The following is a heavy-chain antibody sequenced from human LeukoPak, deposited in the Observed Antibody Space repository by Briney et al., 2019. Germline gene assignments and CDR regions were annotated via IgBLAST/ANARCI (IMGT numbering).Heavy chain of an antibody. D-gene: IGHD2-2*01. J-gene: IGHJ5*02. CDR3: ARLVGCGSTNCYSPDNWFDP. V-gene: IGHV1-8*01. CDR1: GYSGIELD. CDR2: INPNSGSS. Sequence: ASVKVSCKVSGYSGIELDMHWVRQATGHGLEWMGWINPNSGSSDSAQKFQGRVTMTADTSISTAYMELNNLRSEDTAVYYCARLVGCGSTNCYSPDNWFDPWGQGTLVTVSS.